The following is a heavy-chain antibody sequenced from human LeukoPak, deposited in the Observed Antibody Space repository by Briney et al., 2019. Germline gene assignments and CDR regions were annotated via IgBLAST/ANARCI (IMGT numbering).Heavy chain of an antibody. J-gene: IGHJ4*02. D-gene: IGHD3-10*01. Sequence: GGSLRLSCAASGFTFSSYAMSWVRQAPGKGLEWVSAISGSGTSTYYADSVKGRFTISRDNSKNTLYLQMNSLRAEDTAVYYCASPLPYYGSGFPFGYWGQGTLVTVSS. CDR2: ISGSGTST. V-gene: IGHV3-23*01. CDR1: GFTFSSYA. CDR3: ASPLPYYGSGFPFGY.